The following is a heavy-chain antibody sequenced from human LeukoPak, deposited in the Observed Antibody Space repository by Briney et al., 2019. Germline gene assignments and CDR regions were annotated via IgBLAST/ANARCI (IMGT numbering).Heavy chain of an antibody. J-gene: IGHJ4*02. CDR2: IYYSGST. Sequence: SETLSLTCAVSGGSISSSSYYWGWIRQPPGKGLEWIGNIYYSGSTYYNPSLKSRVAISVDTSKNQFSLKLSSVTAADTAVYFCAGATYYYASGRSEGFDYWGQGTLVTVSS. V-gene: IGHV4-39*07. D-gene: IGHD3-10*01. CDR1: GGSISSSSYY. CDR3: AGATYYYASGRSEGFDY.